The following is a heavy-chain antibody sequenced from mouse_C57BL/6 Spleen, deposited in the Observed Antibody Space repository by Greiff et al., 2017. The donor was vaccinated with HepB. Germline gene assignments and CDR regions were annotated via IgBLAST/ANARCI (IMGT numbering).Heavy chain of an antibody. V-gene: IGHV1-76*01. CDR3: AREGLELEYYFDY. J-gene: IGHJ2*01. CDR1: GYTFTDYY. CDR2: IYPGSGNT. D-gene: IGHD1-3*01. Sequence: QVQLQQSGAELVRPGASVKLSCKASGYTFTDYYINWVKQRPGQGLEWIARIYPGSGNTYYNEKFKGKATLTAEKSSSTAYMQLSSLTSEDSAVYFCAREGLELEYYFDYWGQGTTLTVSS.